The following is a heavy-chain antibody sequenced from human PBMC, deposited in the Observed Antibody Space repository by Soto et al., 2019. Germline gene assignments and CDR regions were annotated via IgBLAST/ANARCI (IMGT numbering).Heavy chain of an antibody. Sequence: LESGGGLVRPGGSLRLSCAVFGFTFNSRTSHAMSWVRQAPGKGPEWVSTISSDGANTHYADSVKGRFTISKDTSRNPVNLHINNLRAEDTAMYFCVTCVSPHLDYWGWGILVTVTS. D-gene: IGHD3-3*01. CDR1: GFTFNSRTSHA. V-gene: IGHV3-23*01. CDR3: VTCVSPHLDY. J-gene: IGHJ4*02. CDR2: ISSDGANT.